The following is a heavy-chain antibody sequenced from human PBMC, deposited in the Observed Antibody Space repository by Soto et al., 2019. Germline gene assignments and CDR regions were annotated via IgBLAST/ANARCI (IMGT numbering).Heavy chain of an antibody. CDR3: ARDPSHTYYHYGMDV. CDR1: GNTFTRSG. J-gene: IGHJ6*02. CDR2: INANNGDT. Sequence: QVQLVQSGPEVKEPGASVKVSCQTSGNTFTRSGFTWVRQAPGQGLEWMAWINANNGDTNYAQKLQGRVTLTTDTSTSTAYMELRSLTSDDTAVHYCARDPSHTYYHYGMDVWGQGTTVTVSS. V-gene: IGHV1-18*01.